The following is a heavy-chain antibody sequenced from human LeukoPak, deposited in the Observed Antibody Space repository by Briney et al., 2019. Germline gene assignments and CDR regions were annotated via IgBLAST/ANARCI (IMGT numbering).Heavy chain of an antibody. D-gene: IGHD4-17*01. CDR2: IHSGGST. CDR3: VGATGFGY. V-gene: IGHV3-66*01. CDR1: GFTVSSNY. Sequence: PGGSLRLSCAVSGFTVSSNYMSWVRQAPGKGLEWVSVIHSGGSTYYADSVKGRFTFSRDNSKNTVDLQMNSLRAEDTAVYYCVGATGFGYWGQGTLVTVPS. J-gene: IGHJ4*02.